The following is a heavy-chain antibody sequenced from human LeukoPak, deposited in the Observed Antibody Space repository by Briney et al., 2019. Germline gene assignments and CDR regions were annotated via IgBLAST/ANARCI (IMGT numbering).Heavy chain of an antibody. Sequence: ASVKVSCKASGGTFSSYAISWVRQAPGQGLEWMGWISAYNGNTNYAQKLQGRVTMTTDTSTSTAYMELRSLRSDDTAVYYCARDRRGSAPGDYWGQGTLVTVSS. CDR1: GGTFSSYA. D-gene: IGHD3-10*01. CDR3: ARDRRGSAPGDY. V-gene: IGHV1-18*01. J-gene: IGHJ4*02. CDR2: ISAYNGNT.